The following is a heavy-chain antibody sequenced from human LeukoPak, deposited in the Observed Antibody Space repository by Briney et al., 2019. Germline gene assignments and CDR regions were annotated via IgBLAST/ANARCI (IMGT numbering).Heavy chain of an antibody. CDR2: INPSSGGT. J-gene: IGHJ4*02. CDR1: GYTFTGYY. Sequence: ASVKVSCKASGYTFTGYYMHWVRQAPGQGLEWMGWINPSSGGTNYAQKFQGRVTMTRDTSISSAYMELSRLRSDDTAVYYCASGSNYYYDSSGYYPRIPFDYWGQGTLVTVSS. D-gene: IGHD3-22*01. V-gene: IGHV1-2*02. CDR3: ASGSNYYYDSSGYYPRIPFDY.